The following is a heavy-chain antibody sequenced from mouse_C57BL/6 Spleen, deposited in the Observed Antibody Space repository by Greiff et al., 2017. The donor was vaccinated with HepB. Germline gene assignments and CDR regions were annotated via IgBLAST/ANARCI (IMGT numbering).Heavy chain of an antibody. D-gene: IGHD1-1*01. CDR2: ISSGSSTI. Sequence: EVKVVESGGGLVKPGGSLKLSCAASGFTFSDYGMHWVRQAPEKGLEWVAYISSGSSTIYYADTVKGRFTISRDNAKNTLFLQMTSLRSEDTAMYYCATGSSHWYFDVWGTGTTVTVSS. J-gene: IGHJ1*03. CDR1: GFTFSDYG. CDR3: ATGSSHWYFDV. V-gene: IGHV5-17*01.